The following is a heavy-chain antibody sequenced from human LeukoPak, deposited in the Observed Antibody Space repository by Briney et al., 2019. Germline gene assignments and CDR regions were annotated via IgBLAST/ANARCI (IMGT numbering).Heavy chain of an antibody. CDR3: AREGTAAPGDY. CDR2: IWYDGSNK. Sequence: GRSLRLSCAASGFTFSSYGMHWVRQAPGKGLEWVAVIWYDGSNKYYADSVKGRFTISRDNAKNSLYLQMNSLRAEDTAVYYCAREGTAAPGDYWGQGTLVTVSS. J-gene: IGHJ4*02. CDR1: GFTFSSYG. V-gene: IGHV3-33*01.